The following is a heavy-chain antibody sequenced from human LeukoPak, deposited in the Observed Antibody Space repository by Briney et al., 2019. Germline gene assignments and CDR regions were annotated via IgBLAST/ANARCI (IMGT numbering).Heavy chain of an antibody. Sequence: PGRSLRLSCAASRFTFSSYGMHWVRQAPGKGLEWVAVIWFDGRNKYYADSVKGRFTISRDNSKSTLYLQMSTLRAEDTAVYYCAKGYSSSSARYFDLWGRGTLVTVSS. CDR1: RFTFSSYG. D-gene: IGHD6-6*01. V-gene: IGHV3-33*06. CDR3: AKGYSSSSARYFDL. J-gene: IGHJ2*01. CDR2: IWFDGRNK.